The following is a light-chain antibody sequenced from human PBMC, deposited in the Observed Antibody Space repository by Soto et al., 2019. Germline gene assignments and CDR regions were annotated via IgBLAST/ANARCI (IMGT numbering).Light chain of an antibody. CDR1: QSVDHY. J-gene: IGKJ3*01. CDR2: DTS. Sequence: EIVLTQSPATLSLSPGERATLSCRASQSVDHYLAWYQQKPGQAPRLLIYDTSKRATGIPDRFSGSGSGTDFTLTSSSLDPEDFALYYCQQRSNHSTFGPGTRLDVK. CDR3: QQRSNHST. V-gene: IGKV3-11*01.